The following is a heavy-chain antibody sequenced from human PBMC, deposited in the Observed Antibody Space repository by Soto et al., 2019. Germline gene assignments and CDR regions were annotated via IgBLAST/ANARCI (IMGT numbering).Heavy chain of an antibody. V-gene: IGHV4-59*01. Sequence: QVQLQESGPGLVKPSETLSLTCTVSGVSISSYFWSWIRQPPGKGLEWIGCIYYGGSTNYNPSLKSRVTLSLDTSKNQLSLKLPSVTAADTAVYYCARDSHTFFGVVTNDAFDIWGQGTMVTVSS. J-gene: IGHJ3*02. CDR1: GVSISSYF. CDR2: IYYGGST. D-gene: IGHD3-3*01. CDR3: ARDSHTFFGVVTNDAFDI.